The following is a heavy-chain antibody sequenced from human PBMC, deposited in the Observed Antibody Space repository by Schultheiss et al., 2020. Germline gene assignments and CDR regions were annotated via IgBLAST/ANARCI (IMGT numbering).Heavy chain of an antibody. CDR3: ARRVSPGLSCGMDV. CDR1: GFTFDDYA. J-gene: IGHJ6*02. Sequence: SLKIACAASGFTFDDYAMHWVWQAPGKGLEWVSGISWNSGSIGYADSVKGRFIISRDNAKNSLYLQMNSLRSEDTAVYYCARRVSPGLSCGMDVWGQGTTVTVSS. D-gene: IGHD5-12*01. CDR2: ISWNSGSI. V-gene: IGHV3-9*01.